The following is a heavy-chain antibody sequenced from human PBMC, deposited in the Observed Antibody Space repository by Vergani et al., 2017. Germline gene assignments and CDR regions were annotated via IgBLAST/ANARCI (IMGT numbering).Heavy chain of an antibody. CDR2: INHSGST. V-gene: IGHV4-34*01. CDR1: GRSFSGYY. D-gene: IGHD3-3*01. CDR3: ARGVAPFWSDYRNWFDP. Sequence: QVQLQQWGAGLLKPSETLSLTCAVYGRSFSGYYWSWIRQPPGKGLEWIGEINHSGSTNYNPSLKSRVTISVDTSKNQFSLKLSSVTAADTAVYYCARGVAPFWSDYRNWFDPWGQGTLVTVSS. J-gene: IGHJ5*02.